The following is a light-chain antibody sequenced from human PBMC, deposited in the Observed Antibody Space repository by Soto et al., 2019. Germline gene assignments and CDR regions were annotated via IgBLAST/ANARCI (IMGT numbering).Light chain of an antibody. V-gene: IGLV2-14*01. Sequence: QSARTEPACVAGSPGQSITISCTGTSSDVGAYNYVSWYQQHPGKAPKLMIYDVSHRPSGVSHRFSGSKSGNTASLTISGLQAEDEADYYCGSYTTSSNYVFGTGTKVTVL. CDR1: SSDVGAYNY. J-gene: IGLJ1*01. CDR2: DVS. CDR3: GSYTTSSNYV.